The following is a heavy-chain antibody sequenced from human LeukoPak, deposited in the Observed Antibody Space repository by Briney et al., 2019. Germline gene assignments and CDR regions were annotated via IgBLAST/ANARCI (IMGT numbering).Heavy chain of an antibody. Sequence: GGSLRLSCVASGFIFDNYVMTWVRQAPGKGLEWVSAISGSGGSTYYADSVKGRFTISRDNSKNTLYLQMNSLRAEDTAVYYCAKDSAYYDFWSGSHNWFDPWGQGTLVTVSS. CDR3: AKDSAYYDFWSGSHNWFDP. CDR2: ISGSGGST. V-gene: IGHV3-23*01. CDR1: GFIFDNYV. J-gene: IGHJ5*02. D-gene: IGHD3-3*01.